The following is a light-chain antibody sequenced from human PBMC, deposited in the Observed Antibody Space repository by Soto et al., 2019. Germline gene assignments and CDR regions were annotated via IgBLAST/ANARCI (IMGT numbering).Light chain of an antibody. CDR1: QAISSR. J-gene: IGKJ4*01. CDR2: AAS. V-gene: IGKV1-12*01. Sequence: DIQMTQSPSSVSASLGDRVTITCRASQAISSRLAWYQQKPGKAPTLLIYAASSLQSGVPSRFSGSGSGTNFPLPNSRLRPGDFATFFCQQSNSFPLTFGGGTMVEIK. CDR3: QQSNSFPLT.